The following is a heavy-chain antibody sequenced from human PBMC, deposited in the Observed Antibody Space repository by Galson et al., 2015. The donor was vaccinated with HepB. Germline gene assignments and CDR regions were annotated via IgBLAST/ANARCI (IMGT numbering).Heavy chain of an antibody. J-gene: IGHJ6*02. CDR2: ISSSSSYI. CDR1: GFTFSSYS. D-gene: IGHD3-10*01. CDR3: ARDSVLLWFGETYRPLPDGMDV. Sequence: SLRLSCAASGFTFSSYSMNWVRQAPGKGLEWVSSISSSSSYIYYADSVKGRFTISRDNAKNSLYLQMNSLRAEDTAVYYCARDSVLLWFGETYRPLPDGMDVWGQGTTVTVSS. V-gene: IGHV3-21*01.